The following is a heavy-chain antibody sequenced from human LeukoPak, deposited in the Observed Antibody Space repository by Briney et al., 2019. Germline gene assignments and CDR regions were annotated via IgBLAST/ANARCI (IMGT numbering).Heavy chain of an antibody. D-gene: IGHD6-19*01. CDR2: ISSSGTYK. Sequence: GGSLRLSCAASGFTFSSYEMNWVRQAPGKGLEWVSSISSSGTYKYYADSVKGRFTISRDNAKNSLYLQMNSLRAEDTAVYYCAKGKDSVAGATNDYWGQGTLVTVSS. CDR3: AKGKDSVAGATNDY. V-gene: IGHV3-21*01. CDR1: GFTFSSYE. J-gene: IGHJ4*02.